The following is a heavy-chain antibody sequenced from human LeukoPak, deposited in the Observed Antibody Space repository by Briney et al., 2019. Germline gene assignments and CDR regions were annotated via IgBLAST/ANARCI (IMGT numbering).Heavy chain of an antibody. CDR2: IYYSGSA. CDR3: ARTYCSSTSCYSNWFDP. D-gene: IGHD2-2*01. Sequence: SETLSLTCTVSGGSISSYYWSWIRQPPGKGLEWIGYIYYSGSANYNPSLKSRATISVDTSKNQFSLKLSSVTAADTAVYYCARTYCSSTSCYSNWFDPWGQGTLVTVSS. J-gene: IGHJ5*02. CDR1: GGSISSYY. V-gene: IGHV4-59*12.